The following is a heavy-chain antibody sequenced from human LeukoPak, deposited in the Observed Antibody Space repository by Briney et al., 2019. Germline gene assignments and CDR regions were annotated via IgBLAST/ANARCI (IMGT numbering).Heavy chain of an antibody. CDR2: INPNSGGT. D-gene: IGHD3-3*01. CDR3: ARDRGIFENWFDP. J-gene: IGHJ5*02. Sequence: ASVKVSCKSSGYTFTDYYMHWVRQAPGQGLEGMGWINPNSGGTTYAQKFQGRVTMTTDTSINTAYMELSRLRSDDTAVYYCARDRGIFENWFDPWGQGTLVTVSS. CDR1: GYTFTDYY. V-gene: IGHV1-2*02.